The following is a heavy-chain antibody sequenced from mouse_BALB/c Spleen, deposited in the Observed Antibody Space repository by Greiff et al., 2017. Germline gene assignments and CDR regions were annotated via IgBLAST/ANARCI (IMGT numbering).Heavy chain of an antibody. CDR2: ISSGGSYT. CDR1: GFTFSSYA. V-gene: IGHV5-9-4*01. D-gene: IGHD1-1*01. J-gene: IGHJ1*01. CDR3: ARDYGSSHWYFDV. Sequence: DVHLVESGGGLVKPGGSLKLSCAASGFTFSSYAMSWVRQSPEKRLEWVAEISSGGSYTYYPDTVTGRFTISRDNAKNTLYLEMSSLRSEDTAMYYCARDYGSSHWYFDVWGAGTTVTVSS.